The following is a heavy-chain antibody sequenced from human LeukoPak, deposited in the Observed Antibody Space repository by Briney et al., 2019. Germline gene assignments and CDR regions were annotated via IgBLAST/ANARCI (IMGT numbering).Heavy chain of an antibody. CDR3: ARGLGRGSQYSGSYWDDAFDI. D-gene: IGHD1-26*01. Sequence: PGRSLRLSCAASGFTFDDYAMHWVRQAPGKGLEWVSGISWNSGSIGYAGSVKGRFTISRDNAKNSLYLQMNSLRAEDTALYYCARGLGRGSQYSGSYWDDAFDIWGQGTMVTVSS. J-gene: IGHJ3*02. CDR2: ISWNSGSI. V-gene: IGHV3-9*01. CDR1: GFTFDDYA.